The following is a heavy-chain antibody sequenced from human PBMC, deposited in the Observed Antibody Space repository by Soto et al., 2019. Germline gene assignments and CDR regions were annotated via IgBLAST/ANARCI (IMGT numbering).Heavy chain of an antibody. CDR2: IYPEDSET. Sequence: PGESQQSSCKGRGYRYPNPWMGWMHQKTEKGLEWMGIIYPEDSETRYSPSFQGQVTLSVDKSINTAYLQWNSLKASDTAMYYCASPVDLVTITTDAFDIWGQGTMVTVSS. V-gene: IGHV5-51*07. J-gene: IGHJ3*02. CDR3: ASPVDLVTITTDAFDI. CDR1: GYRYPNPW. D-gene: IGHD3-9*01.